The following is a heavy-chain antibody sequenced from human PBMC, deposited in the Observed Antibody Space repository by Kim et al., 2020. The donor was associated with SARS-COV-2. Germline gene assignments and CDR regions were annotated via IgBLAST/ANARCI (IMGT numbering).Heavy chain of an antibody. J-gene: IGHJ4*02. D-gene: IGHD2-2*01. Sequence: GGSLRLSCAASWFTFSGSAMHWVRQASGKGLEWVCRIRSKANSYATAYAASVKGRVTISRDDSKNTAYLQMNSLKTEDTAVYYCTRGYCSSTSCFNFDYWGQGTLVTVSS. CDR1: WFTFSGSA. CDR2: IRSKANSYAT. CDR3: TRGYCSSTSCFNFDY. V-gene: IGHV3-73*01.